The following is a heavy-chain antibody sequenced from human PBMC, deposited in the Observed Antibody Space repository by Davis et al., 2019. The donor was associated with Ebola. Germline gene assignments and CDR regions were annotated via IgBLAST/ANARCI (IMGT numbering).Heavy chain of an antibody. J-gene: IGHJ6*02. CDR1: GFTFSSYE. CDR3: ARSRYYDFWSGYYPGYYYYGMDV. Sequence: GESLKISCAASGFTFSSYEMNWVRQAPGKGLEWVSYISSSGSTIYYAASVKGRFTISRDNANNSLYLQLTILRSEDPAVYYCARSRYYDFWSGYYPGYYYYGMDVWGHVTTVTVSS. V-gene: IGHV3-48*03. D-gene: IGHD3-3*01. CDR2: ISSSGSTI.